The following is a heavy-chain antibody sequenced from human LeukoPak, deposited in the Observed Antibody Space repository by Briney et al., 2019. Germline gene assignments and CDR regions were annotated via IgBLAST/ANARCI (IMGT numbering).Heavy chain of an antibody. D-gene: IGHD2-21*02. CDR2: ISDSGTST. CDR3: AKQVCGADCYYYYGMDV. J-gene: IGHJ6*02. V-gene: IGHV3-23*01. Sequence: GGSLRLSCAASGFTFRSYAMTWVRHAPGKGLEWVSSISDSGTSTYYADSVKGRFTISRDNSKNTLYLQMNSLRAEDTAVYYCAKQVCGADCYYYYGMDVWGQGTTVTVSS. CDR1: GFTFRSYA.